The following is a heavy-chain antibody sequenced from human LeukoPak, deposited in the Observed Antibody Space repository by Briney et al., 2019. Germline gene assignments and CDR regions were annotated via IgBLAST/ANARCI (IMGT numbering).Heavy chain of an antibody. CDR1: GFTFSSYE. CDR3: AKDCRELLRPDAFDI. V-gene: IGHV3-48*03. Sequence: GGSLRLSCAASGFTFSSYEMNWVRQAPGKGLEWVSYISSSGSTIYYADSVKGRFTISRDNAKNSLYLQMNSLRAEDTAVYYCAKDCRELLRPDAFDIWGQGTMVTVSS. CDR2: ISSSGSTI. D-gene: IGHD1-26*01. J-gene: IGHJ3*02.